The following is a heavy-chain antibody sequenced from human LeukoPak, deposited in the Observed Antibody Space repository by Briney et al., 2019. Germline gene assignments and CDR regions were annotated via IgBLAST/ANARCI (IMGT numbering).Heavy chain of an antibody. CDR3: ARVSPLSGWPLDYYYGMDV. J-gene: IGHJ6*02. D-gene: IGHD6-19*01. V-gene: IGHV7-4-1*02. CDR2: INTNTGNP. CDR1: GYTFTSYG. Sequence: GASVKVSCKASGYTFTSYGISWVRQAPGQGLEWMGWINTNTGNPTYAQGFTGRFVFSLDTSVSTAYLQISSLKAEGTAVYYCARVSPLSGWPLDYYYGMDVWGQGTTVTVSS.